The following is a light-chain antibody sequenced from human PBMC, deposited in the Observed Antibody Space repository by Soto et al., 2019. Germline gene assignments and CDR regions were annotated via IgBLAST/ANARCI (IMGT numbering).Light chain of an antibody. J-gene: IGKJ1*01. Sequence: EIMMTQSPATLSVSPGERATLSCRASQSINSNLDWYQQKPGQAPRLLIYRASTRATNIPARFSGSGSGTEFTLTISSMQSEECAVYYCQQYGNWPRTFGQGTKVEIK. CDR3: QQYGNWPRT. CDR1: QSINSN. CDR2: RAS. V-gene: IGKV3-15*01.